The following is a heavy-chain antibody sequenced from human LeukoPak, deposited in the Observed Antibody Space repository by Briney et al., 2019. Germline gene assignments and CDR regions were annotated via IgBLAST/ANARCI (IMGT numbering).Heavy chain of an antibody. V-gene: IGHV4-59*08. CDR3: ARLSGSYYYYGMDV. J-gene: IGHJ6*02. CDR1: GGSISSYY. Sequence: SETLSLTCTVSGGSISSYYWSWIRQPPGKGLEWIGYIYYSGSTNYNPSLKSRVTISVDTSKNQFSLKLSSVTAADTAMYYCARLSGSYYYYGMDVWGQGTTVTVSS. D-gene: IGHD1-26*01. CDR2: IYYSGST.